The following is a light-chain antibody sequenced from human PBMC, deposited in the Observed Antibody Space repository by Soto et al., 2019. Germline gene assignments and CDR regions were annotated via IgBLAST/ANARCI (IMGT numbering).Light chain of an antibody. Sequence: QAVVTQPPSVSAAPGQRVTISCSGSGSNVGNNYVYWYQQLPGTAPKLLIYDNSKRPSGMPDRFSGSKSGTSATLAITGLQTGDEADYYCGTWDSGLSSGQSVFGSGTKLTVL. V-gene: IGLV1-51*01. CDR1: GSNVGNNY. J-gene: IGLJ1*01. CDR2: DNS. CDR3: GTWDSGLSSGQSV.